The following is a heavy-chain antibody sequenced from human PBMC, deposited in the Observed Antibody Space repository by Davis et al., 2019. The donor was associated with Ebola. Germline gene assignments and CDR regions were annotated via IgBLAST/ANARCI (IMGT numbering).Heavy chain of an antibody. D-gene: IGHD1-26*01. Sequence: PGGSLRLSCAASGFTFSSYSMNWVRQAPGKGLEWVSSISSSSSYIYYADSVKGRFTISRDNAKNSLYLQMNSLRAEDTAVYYCARGGGSYYFAAFDIWGQGTMVTVSS. V-gene: IGHV3-21*01. CDR3: ARGGGSYYFAAFDI. CDR2: ISSSSSYI. CDR1: GFTFSSYS. J-gene: IGHJ3*02.